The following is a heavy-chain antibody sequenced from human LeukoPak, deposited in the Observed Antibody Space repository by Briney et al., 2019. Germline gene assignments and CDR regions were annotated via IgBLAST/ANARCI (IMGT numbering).Heavy chain of an antibody. CDR3: ARGPVYYYYMDV. CDR2: INSDETSS. J-gene: IGHJ6*03. CDR1: GFTFSIYW. Sequence: GGSLRLSCEASGFTFSIYWMHWVRQVPGQGLVWVSQINSDETSSTYADSVKGRFTISRDNVKNTLYLQMNSLRAEDTAVYYCARGPVYYYYMDVWGKGTTVTVSS. V-gene: IGHV3-74*01.